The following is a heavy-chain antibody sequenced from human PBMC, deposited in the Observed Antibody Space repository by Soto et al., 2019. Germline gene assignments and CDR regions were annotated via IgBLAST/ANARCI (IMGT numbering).Heavy chain of an antibody. V-gene: IGHV3-30*18. Sequence: QVHLVESGGGVVQPGTSLRLSCTASGFRFSDYGMDWVRQAPGKGLEWVSRVLYDGSKKYYADSVKGRFTISRYNTRNTLYLLMDSLRAADTAVYYCVKDLALMGYYWGLGTPVTVSS. D-gene: IGHD3-16*01. CDR3: VKDLALMGYY. J-gene: IGHJ4*02. CDR2: VLYDGSKK. CDR1: GFRFSDYG.